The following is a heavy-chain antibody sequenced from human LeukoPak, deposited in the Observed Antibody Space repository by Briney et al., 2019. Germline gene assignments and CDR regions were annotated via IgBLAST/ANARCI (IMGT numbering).Heavy chain of an antibody. CDR3: ARAPTRLVVPAAIRYYYYMDG. CDR1: GYTFTSYD. D-gene: IGHD2-2*01. V-gene: IGHV1-8*01. J-gene: IGHJ6*03. CDR2: MNPNSGNT. Sequence: ASVKVSCKASGYTFTSYDINWVRQATGQGLEWMGWMNPNSGNTGYAQKFQGRVTMTRNTSISTAYMELSSLRSEDTAVYYCARAPTRLVVPAAIRYYYYMDGWGKGTTVTVCS.